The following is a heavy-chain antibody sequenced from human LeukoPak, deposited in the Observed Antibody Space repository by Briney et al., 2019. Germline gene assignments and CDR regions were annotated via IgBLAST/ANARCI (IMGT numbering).Heavy chain of an antibody. V-gene: IGHV4-34*01. CDR3: ARGGDGHANGRWWLDF. J-gene: IGHJ4*02. CDR2: INHSGST. CDR1: GGSFSGYY. Sequence: SETLSLTCAVYGGSFSGYYWSWIRQPPGKGLEWIGEINHSGSTNYNPSLKSRVTISVDTSKNQFSLHLSSVTAADTAVYYCARGGDGHANGRWWLDFWGQGTLVTVSS. D-gene: IGHD2-15*01.